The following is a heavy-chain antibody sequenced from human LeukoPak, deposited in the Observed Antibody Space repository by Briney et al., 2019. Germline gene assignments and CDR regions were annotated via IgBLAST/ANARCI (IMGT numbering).Heavy chain of an antibody. Sequence: GLEWVAVISYDGSNKYYADSVKGRFTISRDNSKNTLYLQMNSLRAEDTAVYYCARDPPLPLWGQGTMVTVSS. D-gene: IGHD5/OR15-5a*01. CDR3: ARDPPLPL. V-gene: IGHV3-30-3*01. J-gene: IGHJ3*01. CDR2: ISYDGSNK.